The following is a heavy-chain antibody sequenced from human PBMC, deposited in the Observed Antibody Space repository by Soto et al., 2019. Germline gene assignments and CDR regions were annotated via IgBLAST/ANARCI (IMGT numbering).Heavy chain of an antibody. V-gene: IGHV1-8*02. CDR2: MNPGSGKT. CDR3: ARMASAGTLNWFDP. Sequence: QVQLVQSGAEVREPGASVRVSCKASGYTFVNFDISWVRQAAGQGVEWLGWMNPGSGKTGYASKFQGRVAMTRDASTGTSHLEESSLTSDDTAVYYCARMASAGTLNWFDPWGQGTLVTVSS. CDR1: GYTFVNFD. D-gene: IGHD6-13*01. J-gene: IGHJ5*02.